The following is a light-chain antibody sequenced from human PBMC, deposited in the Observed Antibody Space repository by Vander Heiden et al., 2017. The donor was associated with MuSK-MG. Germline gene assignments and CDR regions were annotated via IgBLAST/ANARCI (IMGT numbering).Light chain of an antibody. CDR3: SSFSSNTTLV. Sequence: SPLPQPASVSGSPGQSITISCTGCSLDIGGYDFVVWYQQRPGKAPKLILHGVSNRPSGVSDRFPGSKSGDTASLTISGLQAEDDADYYCSSFSSNTTLVFGGGTKVTVL. CDR1: SLDIGGYDF. J-gene: IGLJ2*01. V-gene: IGLV2-14*03. CDR2: GVS.